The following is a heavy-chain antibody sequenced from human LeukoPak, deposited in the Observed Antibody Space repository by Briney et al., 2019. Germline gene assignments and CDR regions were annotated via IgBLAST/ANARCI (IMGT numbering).Heavy chain of an antibody. Sequence: SETLSLTCTVSGGSISNYYYNWIRQPAGKGLEWIGRFYTSGSTNYNPSLKSRVTMSVDTSKNQFSLKLSSVTAADTAVYYCARAGDSSGYSFGVPREMYYYYGMDVWGQGTTVTVSS. D-gene: IGHD3-22*01. CDR1: GGSISNYY. V-gene: IGHV4-4*07. J-gene: IGHJ6*02. CDR3: ARAGDSSGYSFGVPREMYYYYGMDV. CDR2: FYTSGST.